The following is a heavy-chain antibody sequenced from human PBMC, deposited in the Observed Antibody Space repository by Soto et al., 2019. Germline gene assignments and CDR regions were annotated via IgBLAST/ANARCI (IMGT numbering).Heavy chain of an antibody. CDR2: IDWDDDK. J-gene: IGHJ6*02. CDR1: GFSLSTSGMC. Sequence: GSGPTLVNPTQTLTLTCTFSGFSLSTSGMCVSWIRQPPGKALEWLALIDWDDDKYYSTSLKTRLTISKDTSKNQVVLTMTNMDPVDTATYYCARIPVEMATITPWGRYYYGMDVWGQGTTVTVSS. D-gene: IGHD5-12*01. CDR3: ARIPVEMATITPWGRYYYGMDV. V-gene: IGHV2-70*01.